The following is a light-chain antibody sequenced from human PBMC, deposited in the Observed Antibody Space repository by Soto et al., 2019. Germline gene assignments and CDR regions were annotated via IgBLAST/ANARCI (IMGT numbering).Light chain of an antibody. Sequence: QSALTQPASVSGSPGQSITISCTGTSSDVGSYNLVSWYQQHPGKAPNLMIYEGSKRPSGVSNRFSGSKSGNTASLTISGLQAEDEADYYCCSYAGSHVVFGGGTKLTVL. V-gene: IGLV2-23*01. CDR3: CSYAGSHVV. CDR1: SSDVGSYNL. CDR2: EGS. J-gene: IGLJ2*01.